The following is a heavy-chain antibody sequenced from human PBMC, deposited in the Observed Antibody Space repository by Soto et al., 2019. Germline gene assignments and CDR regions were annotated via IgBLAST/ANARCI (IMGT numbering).Heavy chain of an antibody. J-gene: IGHJ4*02. CDR3: ARDSGDYQGFDY. Sequence: QVQLQESGPGLVKPSETLSLTCTVSGGSISSYYWSWIRQPAGKGLEWIGRIYTSGSTNYNPSLKSRLTVSLDTSKNQFSLRVSSVTVADTAVYYCARDSGDYQGFDYWGQGTLVTVSS. CDR2: IYTSGST. CDR1: GGSISSYY. V-gene: IGHV4-4*07. D-gene: IGHD4-17*01.